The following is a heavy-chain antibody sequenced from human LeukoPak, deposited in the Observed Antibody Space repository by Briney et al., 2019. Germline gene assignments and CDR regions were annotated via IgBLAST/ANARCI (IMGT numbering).Heavy chain of an antibody. V-gene: IGHV3-30*02. Sequence: GGSLRLSCAASGFTFSSYGMHWVRQAPGKGLEWVAFIRYDGSNKYYADSVKGRFTISRDNAKNSLYLQMNSLRAEDTAVYYCARGNKGYSRTPFDYWGQGTLVTVSS. J-gene: IGHJ4*02. CDR3: ARGNKGYSRTPFDY. CDR1: GFTFSSYG. D-gene: IGHD6-13*01. CDR2: IRYDGSNK.